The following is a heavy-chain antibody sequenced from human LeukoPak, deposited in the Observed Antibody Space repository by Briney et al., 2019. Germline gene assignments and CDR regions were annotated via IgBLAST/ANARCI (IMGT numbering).Heavy chain of an antibody. Sequence: GGSLRLSCAASGFTFSSYGMHWVRQAPGKGLEWVAFIRYDGSNKYYADSVKGRFTISRDNSKNTLYLQMNSLRAEDTAVYYCATAAGTLPYFVYWGQGTLVTVS. D-gene: IGHD6-13*01. V-gene: IGHV3-30*02. CDR1: GFTFSSYG. CDR2: IRYDGSNK. J-gene: IGHJ4*02. CDR3: ATAAGTLPYFVY.